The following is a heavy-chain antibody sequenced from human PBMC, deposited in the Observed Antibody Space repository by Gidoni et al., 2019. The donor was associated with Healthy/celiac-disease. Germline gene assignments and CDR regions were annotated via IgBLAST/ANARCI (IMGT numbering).Heavy chain of an antibody. CDR1: GGSFSGSY. D-gene: IGHD3-22*01. V-gene: IGHV4-34*01. Sequence: QVQLQQWGAGLLKPSETLSLTCAVYGGSFSGSYWCWIRQPPGKGLEWIGEINHSGSTNYNPSLKSRVTISVDTSKNQFSLKLRSVTAADTAVYYCARGAGSSGYYRVHYYYYGMDVWGQGTTVTVSS. CDR3: ARGAGSSGYYRVHYYYYGMDV. J-gene: IGHJ6*02. CDR2: INHSGST.